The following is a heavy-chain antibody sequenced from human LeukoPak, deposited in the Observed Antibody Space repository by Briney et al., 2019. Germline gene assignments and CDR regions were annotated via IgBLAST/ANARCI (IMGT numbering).Heavy chain of an antibody. CDR3: ARDQSYSSSWYGPGDWFDP. J-gene: IGHJ5*02. D-gene: IGHD6-13*01. CDR2: IYTSGST. Sequence: PSETLSLACTVSGGSISSYYWSWIRQPAGKGLEWIGRIYTSGSTNYNPSLKSRVTMSVDTSKNQFSLKLSSVTAADTAVYYCARDQSYSSSWYGPGDWFDPWGQGTLVTVSS. V-gene: IGHV4-4*07. CDR1: GGSISSYY.